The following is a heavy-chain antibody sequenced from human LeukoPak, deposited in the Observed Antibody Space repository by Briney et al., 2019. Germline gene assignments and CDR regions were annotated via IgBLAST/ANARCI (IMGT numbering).Heavy chain of an antibody. CDR2: INAGNGNA. J-gene: IGHJ6*04. CDR3: ARGYCSGGSCDTPYYYYGMDV. CDR1: GYTFTSYA. V-gene: IGHV1-3*01. D-gene: IGHD2-15*01. Sequence: ASVKVSCKASGYTFTSYAMHWVRQAPGQRLEWMGWINAGNGNAKYSQQFQGRVTITRDTSASTAYMELSSLRSEDTAVYYCARGYCSGGSCDTPYYYYGMDVWGKGTTVTVSS.